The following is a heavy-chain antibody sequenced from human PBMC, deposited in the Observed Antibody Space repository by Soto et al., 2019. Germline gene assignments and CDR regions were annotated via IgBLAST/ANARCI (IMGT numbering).Heavy chain of an antibody. CDR3: ARINFDYYDSSGYSRWFDP. J-gene: IGHJ5*02. CDR2: IYHSGST. D-gene: IGHD3-22*01. V-gene: IGHV4-30-2*01. Sequence: QLQLQESGSGLVKPSQTLSLTCAVSGGSISSGGYSWSWIRQPPGKGLEWIGYIYHSGSTYYNPSPKNRVPISVDRSNNQFSLKLSSVTAAHTAGYYCARINFDYYDSSGYSRWFDPWGQGTLVTVSS. CDR1: GGSISSGGYS.